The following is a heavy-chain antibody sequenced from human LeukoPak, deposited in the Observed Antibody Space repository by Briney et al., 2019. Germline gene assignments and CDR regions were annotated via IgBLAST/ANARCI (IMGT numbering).Heavy chain of an antibody. Sequence: GGSLRLSCAASGITFSSYGMHWVRQAPGKGLEWVAVIAYDGSNKYYAGSVKGRFTISRDNSKNTLYLQMNSLRAEDTAVYYCAKDALGRNSFEPGVDYWGQGTLVTVSS. CDR3: AKDALGRNSFEPGVDY. V-gene: IGHV3-30*18. D-gene: IGHD7-27*01. J-gene: IGHJ4*02. CDR1: GITFSSYG. CDR2: IAYDGSNK.